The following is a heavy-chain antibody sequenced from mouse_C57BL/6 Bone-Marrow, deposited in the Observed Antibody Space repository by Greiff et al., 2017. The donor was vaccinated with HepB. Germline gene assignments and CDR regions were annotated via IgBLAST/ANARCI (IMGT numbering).Heavy chain of an antibody. CDR3: ARNTPYYYGSPWYFDV. V-gene: IGHV2-2*01. CDR2: IWSGGST. CDR1: GFSLTSYG. Sequence: VQGVESGPGLVQPSQSLSITCTVSGFSLTSYGVHWVRQSPGKGLEWLGVIWSGGSTDYNAAFISRLSISKDNSKSQVFFKMNSLQADDTAIYYCARNTPYYYGSPWYFDVWGTGTTVTVSS. D-gene: IGHD1-1*01. J-gene: IGHJ1*03.